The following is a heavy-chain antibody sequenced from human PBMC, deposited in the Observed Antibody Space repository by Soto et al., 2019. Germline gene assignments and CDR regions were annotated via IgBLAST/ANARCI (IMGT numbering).Heavy chain of an antibody. Sequence: PGVSLRLSCAASGFTFSSYWMSWVRQAPGKGLEWVANIKQDGSEKYYVDSVKGRFTISRDNAKNSLYLQMNSLRAEDTAVYYCATAYSSSWYSSYYGMDVWGQGTTVTVSS. D-gene: IGHD6-13*01. V-gene: IGHV3-7*03. CDR2: IKQDGSEK. CDR3: ATAYSSSWYSSYYGMDV. J-gene: IGHJ6*02. CDR1: GFTFSSYW.